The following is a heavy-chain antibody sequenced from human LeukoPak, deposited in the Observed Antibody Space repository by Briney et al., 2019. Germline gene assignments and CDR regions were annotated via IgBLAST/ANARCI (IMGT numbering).Heavy chain of an antibody. V-gene: IGHV4-61*01. CDR2: IYYSGST. J-gene: IGHJ3*02. CDR3: ARDVLTEGTLAFDI. Sequence: PSETLSLTCTVSGGSVGSGSYYWSWIRQPPGKGLEWIGYIYYSGSTNYNPSLKSRVTISVDTSKNQFSLKLSSVTAADTAVYYCARDVLTEGTLAFDIWGQGTMVTVSS. CDR1: GGSVGSGSYY. D-gene: IGHD3-10*01.